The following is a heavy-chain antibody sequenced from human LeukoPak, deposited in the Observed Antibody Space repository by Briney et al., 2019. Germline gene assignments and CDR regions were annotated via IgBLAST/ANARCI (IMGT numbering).Heavy chain of an antibody. V-gene: IGHV4-59*08. Sequence: SETLSLTCTVSGGSISSHYWSWIRQPPGKGLEWIGYIYYSGSTNYNPSLKSRVTISVDTSKNQFSLKLSSVTAADTAVYYCARQAVAGSADAFDIWGQGTMVTVSS. D-gene: IGHD6-19*01. J-gene: IGHJ3*02. CDR2: IYYSGST. CDR3: ARQAVAGSADAFDI. CDR1: GGSISSHY.